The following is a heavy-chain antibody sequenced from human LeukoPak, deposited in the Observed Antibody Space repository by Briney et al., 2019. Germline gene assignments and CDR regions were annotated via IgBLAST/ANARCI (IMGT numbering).Heavy chain of an antibody. V-gene: IGHV4-59*12. CDR1: GDSISSYY. D-gene: IGHD3-10*01. Sequence: PSETLSLTCTVSGDSISSYYWSWIRQPPGKGLEWIGYIYYSGSTNYNPSLKSRVTMSVDTSKNQFSLKLSSVTAADTAVYYCARDGGTPSGSDYWGQGTLVTVSS. CDR2: IYYSGST. CDR3: ARDGGTPSGSDY. J-gene: IGHJ4*02.